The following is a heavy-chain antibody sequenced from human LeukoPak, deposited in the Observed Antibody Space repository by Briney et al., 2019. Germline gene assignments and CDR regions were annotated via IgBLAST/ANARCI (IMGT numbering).Heavy chain of an antibody. J-gene: IGHJ4*02. D-gene: IGHD3-22*01. CDR3: ARGLEYYDSSGYGPGPYYFDY. Sequence: SETLSLTCAVYGGSFSGYYWSWIRQPPGKGLEWIGEINHSGSTNYNPSLKSQVTISVDTSKNQFSLKLSSVTAADTAVYYCARGLEYYDSSGYGPGPYYFDYWGQGTLVTVSS. CDR2: INHSGST. V-gene: IGHV4-34*01. CDR1: GGSFSGYY.